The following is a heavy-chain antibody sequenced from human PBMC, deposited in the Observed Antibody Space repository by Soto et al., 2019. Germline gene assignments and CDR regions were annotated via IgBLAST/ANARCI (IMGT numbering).Heavy chain of an antibody. CDR1: GFSFTNYG. CDR3: ARDRGVAPPVAGNTHYYYYMDV. V-gene: IGHV1-18*01. Sequence: QDQLLQSGAEVKKPGASVTVSCKASGFSFTNYGISWVRQAPGPGREWMGGISAVNGNTHYAQKHQGRVTMTTDASTSTAYMQLRSLRSDDTAVYYCARDRGVAPPVAGNTHYYYYMDVWGKGTTVTVSS. CDR2: ISAVNGNT. J-gene: IGHJ6*03. D-gene: IGHD6-19*01.